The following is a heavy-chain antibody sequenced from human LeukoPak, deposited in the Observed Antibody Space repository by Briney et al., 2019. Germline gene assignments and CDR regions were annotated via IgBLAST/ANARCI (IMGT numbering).Heavy chain of an antibody. Sequence: SGTLSLTCAVSGGSISSYDWSWIRQPPGKGLEWIGYIYYSGRTNYNPSLKSRVTISVAPSKNQFSLKLSSVTAADTAVYYCARRLYYYDSTFDYWGQGTLVTVSS. D-gene: IGHD3-22*01. V-gene: IGHV4-59*01. J-gene: IGHJ4*02. CDR3: ARRLYYYDSTFDY. CDR2: IYYSGRT. CDR1: GGSISSYD.